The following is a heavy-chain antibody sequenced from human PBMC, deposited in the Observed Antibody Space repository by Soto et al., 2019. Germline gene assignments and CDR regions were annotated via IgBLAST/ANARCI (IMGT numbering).Heavy chain of an antibody. J-gene: IGHJ3*02. V-gene: IGHV5-51*01. CDR3: ASKSIEAASLYAFDI. CDR1: GYSFTSYW. Sequence: PXESLKISCKGSGYSFTSYWIGWVRQMPGKGLEWMGIIYPGDPDTRYSPSFQGQVTISADKSISTAYLQWSSLKASDTAMYYCASKSIEAASLYAFDIWGQGTMVTVSS. CDR2: IYPGDPDT. D-gene: IGHD6-13*01.